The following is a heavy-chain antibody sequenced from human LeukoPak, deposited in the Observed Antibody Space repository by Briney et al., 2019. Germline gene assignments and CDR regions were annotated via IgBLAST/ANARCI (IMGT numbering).Heavy chain of an antibody. V-gene: IGHV1-24*01. D-gene: IGHD6-13*01. CDR1: GYTLTELS. CDR2: FDPEDGET. CDR3: ATAGIAAAGTLDY. Sequence: ASVKVSCKVSGYTLTELSMHWVRQAPGKGLEWMGGFDPEDGETIYAQKFQGRVTMTEDTSTDTAYMELSSLRSGDTAVYYCATAGIAAAGTLDYWGQGTLVTVSS. J-gene: IGHJ4*02.